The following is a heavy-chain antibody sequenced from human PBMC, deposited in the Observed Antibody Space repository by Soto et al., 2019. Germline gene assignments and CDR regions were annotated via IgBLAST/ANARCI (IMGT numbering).Heavy chain of an antibody. CDR2: ISYDGRNK. J-gene: IGHJ6*02. Sequence: QVQLVESGGGVVQPERSLRLSCAASGFTFSSYAMYWVRQAPGKGLEWVAVISYDGRNKYYADSVKGRFTISRDDPKSTLYLQMNSLRAEDTAVYYCAKANTIFGVVIEDYSYYYGMDVWGQGTTVTVSS. D-gene: IGHD3-3*01. CDR1: GFTFSSYA. CDR3: AKANTIFGVVIEDYSYYYGMDV. V-gene: IGHV3-30*04.